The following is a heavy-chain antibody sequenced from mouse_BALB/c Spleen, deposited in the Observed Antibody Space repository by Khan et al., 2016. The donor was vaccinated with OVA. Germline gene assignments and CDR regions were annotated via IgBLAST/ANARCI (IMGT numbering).Heavy chain of an antibody. CDR3: TRLAYYYGSEGFAY. D-gene: IGHD1-1*01. V-gene: IGHV5-6*01. CDR1: GFTFSTYG. J-gene: IGHJ3*01. CDR2: VSTGGSYT. Sequence: EVQLVESGGDLVKPGGSLKLSCAASGFTFSTYGMSWVRQTPDKRLEWVATVSTGGSYTYYPDRVKGRFTISRDNAKNTLYLHMSGLKPEDTAMVYCTRLAYYYGSEGFAYWGQGTLVTVSA.